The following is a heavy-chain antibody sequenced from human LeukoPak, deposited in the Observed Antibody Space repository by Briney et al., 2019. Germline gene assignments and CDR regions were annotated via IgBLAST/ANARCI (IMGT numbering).Heavy chain of an antibody. CDR2: ITSSSSTT. J-gene: IGHJ4*02. D-gene: IGHD3-22*01. CDR1: GFTFSSRN. CDR3: ARDGWYYDSSGQGPRRGYFDY. Sequence: PGGSLRLSCAASGFTFSSRNMNWVRQAPGKGLEWVSYITSSSSTTYYADSVKGRFTVSRDNAKNSLYLQMNSLRDEDTAVYYCARDGWYYDSSGQGPRRGYFDYWGQGTLVTVSS. V-gene: IGHV3-48*02.